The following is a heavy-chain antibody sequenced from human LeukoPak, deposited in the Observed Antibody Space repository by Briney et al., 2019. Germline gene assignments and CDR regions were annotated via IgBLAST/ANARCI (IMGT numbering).Heavy chain of an antibody. CDR1: GFTFSSYG. CDR2: IRYDGSNK. V-gene: IGHV3-30*02. Sequence: PGGSLRLSCAASGFTFSSYGMHWVRQAPGKGLEWVAFIRYDGSNKYYADSVKGRFTISRDNSKNTLYLQMNSLRAEDTAVYYCAKAGFWQQLEHYYFDYWGQGTLVTVSS. D-gene: IGHD6-13*01. CDR3: AKAGFWQQLEHYYFDY. J-gene: IGHJ4*02.